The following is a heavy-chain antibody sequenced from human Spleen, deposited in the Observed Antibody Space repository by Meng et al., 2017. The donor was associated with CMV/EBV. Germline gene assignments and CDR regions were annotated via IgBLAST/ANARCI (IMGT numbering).Heavy chain of an antibody. D-gene: IGHD1-1*01. Sequence: GESLKISCAASGFTVSSNYMSWVRQAPGKGLEWVSVIYSGGSTYYADSVKGRFTISRDNSKNTLYLQMNSLRAEDTAVYYCARDVSWNPEWAYYGMDVWGQGTTVTVSS. V-gene: IGHV3-53*01. CDR1: GFTVSSNY. CDR2: IYSGGST. CDR3: ARDVSWNPEWAYYGMDV. J-gene: IGHJ6*02.